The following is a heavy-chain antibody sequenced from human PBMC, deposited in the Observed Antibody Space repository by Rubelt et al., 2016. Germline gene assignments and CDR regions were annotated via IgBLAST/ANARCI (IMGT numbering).Heavy chain of an antibody. J-gene: IGHJ5*02. V-gene: IGHV3-23*01. Sequence: GGSLRLSCAASGFTFSDHCMSWVRQAPGKGLEWVSAVDSSAINTYYADSVKGRFTISRDNSRNTLYLQMNSLRAEDTAVYYCANDRWELRNGGWFDPWGQGTVVTVSS. D-gene: IGHD1-26*01. CDR1: GFTFSDHC. CDR2: VDSSAINT. CDR3: ANDRWELRNGGWFDP.